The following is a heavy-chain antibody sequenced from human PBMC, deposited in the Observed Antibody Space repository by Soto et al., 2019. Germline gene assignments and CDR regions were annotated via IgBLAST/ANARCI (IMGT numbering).Heavy chain of an antibody. CDR2: INHSGST. CDR3: ATNYCSGGSCYFDY. V-gene: IGHV4-34*01. D-gene: IGHD2-15*01. Sequence: QVQLQQWGAGLLKPSETLSLTCAVYGGSFSGYYWSWIRQPPGKGLEWIGEINHSGSTNYNPSLKSRVTISVDTSKNQFSLKLSSVTAADTAVYYCATNYCSGGSCYFDYWGQGTLVTVSS. CDR1: GGSFSGYY. J-gene: IGHJ4*02.